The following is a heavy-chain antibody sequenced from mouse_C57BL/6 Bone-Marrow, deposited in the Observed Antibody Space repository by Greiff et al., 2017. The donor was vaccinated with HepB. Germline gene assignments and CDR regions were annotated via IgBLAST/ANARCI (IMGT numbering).Heavy chain of an antibody. Sequence: QVQLQQPGAELVRPGPSVKLSCKASGYTFTSYWMHWVKQRPGQGLEWIGVIDPSDSYTNYNQKFKGKATLTVDTSSSTAYMQLSSLTSEDSAVYYCAKLRAAMDYWGQGTSVTVSS. D-gene: IGHD1-1*01. CDR3: AKLRAAMDY. CDR1: GYTFTSYW. V-gene: IGHV1-59*01. J-gene: IGHJ4*01. CDR2: IDPSDSYT.